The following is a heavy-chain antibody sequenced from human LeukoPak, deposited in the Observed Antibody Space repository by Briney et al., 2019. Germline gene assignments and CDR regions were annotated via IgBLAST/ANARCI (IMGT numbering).Heavy chain of an antibody. CDR1: GGSISSGGYY. V-gene: IGHV4-30-2*01. Sequence: SETLSLTCTVSGGSISSGGYYWSWIRQPPGKGLEWIGYIYHSGSTHYNPSLKSRVTISVDRSKNQFSLKLSSVTAADTAVYYCARGSGYCSSTSCYTGFDYWGQGTLVTVPS. J-gene: IGHJ4*02. CDR2: IYHSGST. D-gene: IGHD2-2*02. CDR3: ARGSGYCSSTSCYTGFDY.